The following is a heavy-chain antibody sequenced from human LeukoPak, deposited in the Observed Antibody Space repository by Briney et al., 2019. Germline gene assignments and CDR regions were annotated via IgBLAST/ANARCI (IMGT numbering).Heavy chain of an antibody. CDR3: ARLASLGGYDYYFDY. CDR2: IYHSGST. J-gene: IGHJ4*02. V-gene: IGHV4-38-2*01. Sequence: SETLSLTCAVSGYSISSGYYWGWIRQPPGKGLEWIGSIYHSGSTHYNPSLKSRVTISVDTSKNQFSLKLSSVTAADTAVYYCARLASLGGYDYYFDYWGQGTLVTVSS. D-gene: IGHD5-12*01. CDR1: GYSISSGYY.